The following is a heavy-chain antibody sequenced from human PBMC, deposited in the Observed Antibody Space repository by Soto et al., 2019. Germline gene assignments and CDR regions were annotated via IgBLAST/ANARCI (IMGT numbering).Heavy chain of an antibody. V-gene: IGHV3-7*01. Sequence: EVQLVESGGGLVQPGGSLRLSCVASGFTFSNYWMSWVRQAPGRGLEWVANIKQDGSEKYYVDSVKGRFTISRDNAKNSLYLQMNSLRAEDPAVYLCVLDTRWGPFTYWGQGTLVTVSS. CDR2: IKQDGSEK. CDR1: GFTFSNYW. D-gene: IGHD3-22*01. CDR3: VLDTRWGPFTY. J-gene: IGHJ4*02.